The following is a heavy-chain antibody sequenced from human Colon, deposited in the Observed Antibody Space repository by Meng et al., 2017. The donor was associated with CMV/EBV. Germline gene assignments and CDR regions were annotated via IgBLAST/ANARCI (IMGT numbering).Heavy chain of an antibody. CDR1: GYNFANYA. D-gene: IGHD3-10*01. CDR3: ARDYYYGSGLDY. Sequence: QVQLMQSGSELKKPGASVKVSCEVSGYNFANYAINWVRQAPGQGLEWMGGINTNTGSTTYAQGFTGRFVFSLDPSVNTAYLQISSLKAEDTAVYFCARDYYYGSGLDYWGQGTLVTVSS. V-gene: IGHV7-4-1*02. J-gene: IGHJ4*02. CDR2: INTNTGST.